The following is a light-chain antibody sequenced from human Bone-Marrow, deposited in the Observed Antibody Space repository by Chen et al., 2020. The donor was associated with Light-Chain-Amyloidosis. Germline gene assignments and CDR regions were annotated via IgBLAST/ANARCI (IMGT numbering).Light chain of an antibody. CDR1: DIGSKS. J-gene: IGLJ2*01. Sequence: SYVLTQALSVSVAPGQTAAILCVGTDIGSKSVHWYQQKPGQAPVVVVHDGSHRPSGIPGRFSGSNSGNTATLTITRVEVGDEADYYCQVWDIRSSHVAFGGGTKLTVL. V-gene: IGLV3-21*02. CDR3: QVWDIRSSHVA. CDR2: DGS.